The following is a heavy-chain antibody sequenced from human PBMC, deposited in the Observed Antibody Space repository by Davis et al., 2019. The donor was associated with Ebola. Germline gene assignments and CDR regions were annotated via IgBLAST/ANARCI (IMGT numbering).Heavy chain of an antibody. J-gene: IGHJ6*03. CDR1: GFTVSSNY. D-gene: IGHD2-2*02. CDR2: IKSKTDGGTT. V-gene: IGHV3-15*01. Sequence: GGSLRLSCAASGFTVSSNYMSWVRQAPGKGLEWVGRIKSKTDGGTTDYAAPVKGRFTISRDDSKNTLYLQMNSLKTEDTAVYYCTTGRLVVVVPAAIGLLTGYYYMDVWGKGTTVTVSS. CDR3: TTGRLVVVVPAAIGLLTGYYYMDV.